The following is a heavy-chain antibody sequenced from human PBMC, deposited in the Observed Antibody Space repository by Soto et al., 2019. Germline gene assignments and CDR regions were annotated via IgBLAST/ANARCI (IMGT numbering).Heavy chain of an antibody. V-gene: IGHV1-24*01. CDR2: FDPEYGET. D-gene: IGHD1-26*01. CDR3: ATYSGGSYYYYGMDV. CDR1: GYTLTELS. J-gene: IGHJ6*02. Sequence: ASVKVSCKVSGYTLTELSMHWVRQAPGKGLEWMGGFDPEYGETIYAQKFQGRVTMTEDTSTDTAYMELSSLRSEDTAVYYCATYSGGSYYYYGMDVWGQGTTVTVSS.